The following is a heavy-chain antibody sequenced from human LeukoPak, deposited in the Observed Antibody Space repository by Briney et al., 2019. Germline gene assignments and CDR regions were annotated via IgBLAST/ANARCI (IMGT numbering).Heavy chain of an antibody. J-gene: IGHJ5*02. D-gene: IGHD3-10*01. Sequence: VSVTVSCKASGGTFSSYAINWVRQAPGQGLEWMGWISGYNGNTNYAQKLQGRVTMTTDTSTSTAYMELRSLRSDDTAVYYCARDPVTMVRGAIGWFDPWGQGTLVTVSS. CDR1: GGTFSSYA. CDR2: ISGYNGNT. V-gene: IGHV1-18*01. CDR3: ARDPVTMVRGAIGWFDP.